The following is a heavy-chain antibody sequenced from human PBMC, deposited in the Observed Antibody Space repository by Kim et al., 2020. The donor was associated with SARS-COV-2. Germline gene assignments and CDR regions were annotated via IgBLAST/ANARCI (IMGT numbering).Heavy chain of an antibody. CDR3: AGSGGLRGGYYYMDV. Sequence: SETLSLTCTVSGGSISSYYWSWIRQPPGKGLEWIGYIYYSGSTKYNPSLKSRVTISVDKSKNQLLLKLSSVTAADTAVYYCAGSGGLRGGYYYMDVWGKG. D-gene: IGHD3-10*01. CDR1: GGSISSYY. V-gene: IGHV4-59*08. CDR2: IYYSGST. J-gene: IGHJ6*03.